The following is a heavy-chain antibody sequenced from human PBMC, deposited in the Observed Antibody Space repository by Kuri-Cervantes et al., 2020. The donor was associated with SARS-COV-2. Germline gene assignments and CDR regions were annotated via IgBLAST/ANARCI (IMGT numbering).Heavy chain of an antibody. Sequence: GGSLRLSCAASGFTFNNYWMHWVRQAPGKGLVWVSRLSTDGSRADYADSVKGRFTISRDNAKNMLYLQMNSLRAEDTAVYYCANPITMVRGVIMGLDYWGQGTLVTVSS. J-gene: IGHJ4*02. D-gene: IGHD3-10*01. V-gene: IGHV3-74*01. CDR2: LSTDGSRA. CDR3: ANPITMVRGVIMGLDY. CDR1: GFTFNNYW.